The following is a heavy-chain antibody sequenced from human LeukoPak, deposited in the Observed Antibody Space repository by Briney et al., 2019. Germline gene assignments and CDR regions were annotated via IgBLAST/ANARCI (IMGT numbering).Heavy chain of an antibody. Sequence: ASVKVSCKASGYTFTSYGISWVRQAPGQGLEWMGWISVYNGNTNYAQKLQGRVTMTTDTSTSTAYMELRSLRSDDTAVYYCARARAAAGTGWFDPWGQGTLVTVSS. CDR3: ARARAAAGTGWFDP. J-gene: IGHJ5*02. CDR2: ISVYNGNT. V-gene: IGHV1-18*01. D-gene: IGHD6-13*01. CDR1: GYTFTSYG.